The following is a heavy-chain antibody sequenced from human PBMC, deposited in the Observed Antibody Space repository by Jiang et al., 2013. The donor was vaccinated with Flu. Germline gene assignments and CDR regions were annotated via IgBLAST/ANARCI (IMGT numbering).Heavy chain of an antibody. D-gene: IGHD2-21*02. CDR3: ASYGGLYCGGDCYHAFDI. CDR2: ISSASTYM. V-gene: IGHV3-21*06. J-gene: IGHJ3*02. Sequence: QLLESGGGLVKPEGSLRLSCAASGFTFSSSTMNWVRQAPRKGLEWVASISSASTYMYYADSVKGRFTISRDNAKNTLYLQMNSLRADDTAVYYCASYGGLYCGGDCYHAFDIWGQGTMVTVSS. CDR1: GFTFSSST.